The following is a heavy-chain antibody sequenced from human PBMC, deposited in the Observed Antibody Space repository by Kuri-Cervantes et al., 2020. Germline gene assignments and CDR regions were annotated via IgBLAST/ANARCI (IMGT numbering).Heavy chain of an antibody. CDR3: ARGLGIGRPIYYFDY. CDR2: IYYSGST. V-gene: IGHV4-39*01. Sequence: SETLSLTCTVSGGSISSSSYYWGWIRQPPGKELEWIGSIYYSGSTYYNPSLKSRVTISVDTSKNQFSLKLSSVTAADTAVYYCARGLGIGRPIYYFDYWGQGTLVTVSS. D-gene: IGHD7-27*01. J-gene: IGHJ4*02. CDR1: GGSISSSSYY.